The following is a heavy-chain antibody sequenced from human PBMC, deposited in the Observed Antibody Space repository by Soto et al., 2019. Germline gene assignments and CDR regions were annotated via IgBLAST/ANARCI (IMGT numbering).Heavy chain of an antibody. J-gene: IGHJ5*02. CDR1: GFAFSSFA. Sequence: GGSLRLSCAASGFAFSSFAMSWVRQAPGKGLEWVSSISGSGESTYYADSVKGRFTISRDSSKNTLYLQLNNLRAEDTALYYCAKDPSYYDFGSGPGCWFGPWGQGTLVTVSS. D-gene: IGHD3-3*01. CDR3: AKDPSYYDFGSGPGCWFGP. CDR2: ISGSGEST. V-gene: IGHV3-23*01.